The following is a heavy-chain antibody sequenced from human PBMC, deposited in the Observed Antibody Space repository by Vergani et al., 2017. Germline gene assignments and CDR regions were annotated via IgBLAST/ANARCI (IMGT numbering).Heavy chain of an antibody. CDR3: AKAGSVTSGSLQYNFYMDV. CDR1: GFSFSSHA. V-gene: IGHV3-30*18. CDR2: ISNDGSKK. Sequence: QVQLAESGGGRVQPGRSLRLSCAASGFSFSSHAIHRVRQAPGKGLEWVAVISNDGSKKYYADSVKGRFTISRDNSKTTLDLQMNSLRTQDTAVYYCAKAGSVTSGSLQYNFYMDVWGKGTTVTVS. J-gene: IGHJ6*03. D-gene: IGHD3-10*01.